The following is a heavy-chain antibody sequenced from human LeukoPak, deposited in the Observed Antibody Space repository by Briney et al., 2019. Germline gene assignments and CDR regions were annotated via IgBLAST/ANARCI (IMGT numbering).Heavy chain of an antibody. D-gene: IGHD3-10*01. V-gene: IGHV3-23*01. J-gene: IGHJ4*02. CDR1: GFTFSSYA. CDR2: ISGSGGST. Sequence: GGSLRLSCAASGFTFSSYAMSWVRQAPGKGLEWVSAISGSGGSTYYADSVKGRFTTSRDNSKNTLYLQMNSLRAEDTAVYYCAKDQGYYYGSGSYYLQTFDYWGQGTLVTVSP. CDR3: AKDQGYYYGSGSYYLQTFDY.